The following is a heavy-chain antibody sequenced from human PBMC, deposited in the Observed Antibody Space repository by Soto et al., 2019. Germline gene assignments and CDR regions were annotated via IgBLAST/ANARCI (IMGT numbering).Heavy chain of an antibody. Sequence: EVQLVESGGGLVNPGGSLRLSCAASGFPFSDYSMNWVRQAPGKGLEWVSCLSSGSSYVYYADSVRGRFTVSRDNAKNSLYLQMNSLRAEDTAVYYCARSPRGVAVVSWFGSWGQGTLVTVSS. CDR3: ARSPRGVAVVSWFGS. J-gene: IGHJ5*01. CDR1: GFPFSDYS. CDR2: LSSGSSYV. V-gene: IGHV3-21*01. D-gene: IGHD1-26*01.